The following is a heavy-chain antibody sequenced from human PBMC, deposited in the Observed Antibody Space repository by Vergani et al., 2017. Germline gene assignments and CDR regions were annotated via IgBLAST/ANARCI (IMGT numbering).Heavy chain of an antibody. CDR2: ISSSSSYI. V-gene: IGHV3-21*01. J-gene: IGHJ4*02. CDR1: GFTFSSYI. Sequence: EVQLVESGGGLVKPGGSLRLSCAASGFTFSSYIMNWVRQAPGKGLEWVSSISSSSSYIYYADSVKGRFTISRDNAKNSLYLQMNSLRAEDTAVYYCARDLDSSSWLTDYWGQGTLVTVSS. D-gene: IGHD6-13*01. CDR3: ARDLDSSSWLTDY.